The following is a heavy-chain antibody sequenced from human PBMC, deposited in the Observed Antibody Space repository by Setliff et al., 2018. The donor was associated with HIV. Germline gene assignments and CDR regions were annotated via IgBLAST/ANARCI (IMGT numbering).Heavy chain of an antibody. J-gene: IGHJ6*03. Sequence: ETLSLTCTVSGGSLSSSNYYCGWIRQPPGKALEWLAHIFSNDEKSYSTSLKSRLTISRDTSKSQVVLTMTNMDPVDTATYYCAHSYCSSTSCYPHYYYYMDVWGKGTTVTAP. V-gene: IGHV2-26*01. D-gene: IGHD2-2*01. CDR1: GGSLSSSNYY. CDR2: IFSNDEK. CDR3: AHSYCSSTSCYPHYYYYMDV.